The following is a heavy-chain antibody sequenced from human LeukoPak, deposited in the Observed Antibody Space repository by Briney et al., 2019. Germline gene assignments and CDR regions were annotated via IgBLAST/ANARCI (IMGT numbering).Heavy chain of an antibody. CDR2: ISYDGSNK. CDR1: GFTVSSNY. CDR3: AKGELLDAFDI. V-gene: IGHV3-30*18. J-gene: IGHJ3*02. Sequence: GGSLRLSCAASGFTVSSNYMSWVRQAPGKGLEWVAVISYDGSNKYYADSVKGRFTISRDNSKNTLYLQMNSLRAEDTAVYYCAKGELLDAFDIWGQGTMVTVSS. D-gene: IGHD1-26*01.